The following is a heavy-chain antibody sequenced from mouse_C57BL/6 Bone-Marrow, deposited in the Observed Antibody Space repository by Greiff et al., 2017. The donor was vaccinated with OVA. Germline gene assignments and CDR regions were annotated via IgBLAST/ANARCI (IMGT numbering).Heavy chain of an antibody. CDR3: ARPLYYSNDVDYAMDY. V-gene: IGHV1-64*01. CDR1: GYTFTSYW. J-gene: IGHJ4*01. CDR2: IHPNSGST. D-gene: IGHD2-5*01. Sequence: VQLQQPGAELVKPGASVKLSCKASGYTFTSYWMHWVKQRPGQGLEWIGMIHPNSGSTNYNEKFKSKATLTVDKSSSTAYMQLSSLTSEDSAVYYCARPLYYSNDVDYAMDYWGQGTSVTVSS.